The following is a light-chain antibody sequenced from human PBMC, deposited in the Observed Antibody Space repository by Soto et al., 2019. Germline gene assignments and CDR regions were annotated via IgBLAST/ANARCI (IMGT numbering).Light chain of an antibody. CDR2: GTS. V-gene: IGKV3-20*01. Sequence: EIVLTQSPGTLSLSPGERATLSCGASQSVSSSYLAWYQQKPGQAPRLLIYGTSGRATGITDRFSGSGSGTDFTLTISRLEPEDFEVYYCQQYGSSPMLPFGTGTKVDIK. J-gene: IGKJ3*01. CDR3: QQYGSSPMLP. CDR1: QSVSSSY.